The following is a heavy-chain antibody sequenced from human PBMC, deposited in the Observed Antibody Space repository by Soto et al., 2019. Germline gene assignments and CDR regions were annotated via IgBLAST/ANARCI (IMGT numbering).Heavy chain of an antibody. V-gene: IGHV1-3*01. Sequence: GASVKVSCKASGYTFTSYAMHWVRQAPGQRLEWMGWINAGNGNTKYAQKLQGRVTMTTDTSTSTAYMELRSLRSDDTAVYYCARDRYSSGWSSGDWFDPWGQGTLVTVSS. CDR2: INAGNGNT. CDR1: GYTFTSYA. J-gene: IGHJ5*02. CDR3: ARDRYSSGWSSGDWFDP. D-gene: IGHD6-19*01.